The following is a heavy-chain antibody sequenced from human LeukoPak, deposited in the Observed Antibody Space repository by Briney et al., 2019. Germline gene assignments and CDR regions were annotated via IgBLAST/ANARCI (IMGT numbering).Heavy chain of an antibody. CDR3: ARDHYYDSSGYFGVWFDP. CDR2: IYYSGST. D-gene: IGHD3-22*01. Sequence: PSETLSLTCTVSGGSISSSSYYWSWIRQPPGKGLEWIGYIYYSGSTNYNPSLKSRVTISVDTSKNQFSLKLSSVTAADTAVYYCARDHYYDSSGYFGVWFDPWGQGTLVTVSS. CDR1: GGSISSSSYY. V-gene: IGHV4-61*01. J-gene: IGHJ5*02.